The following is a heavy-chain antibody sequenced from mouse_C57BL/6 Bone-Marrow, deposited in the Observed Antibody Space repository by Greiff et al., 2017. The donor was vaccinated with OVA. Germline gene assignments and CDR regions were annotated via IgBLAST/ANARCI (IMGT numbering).Heavy chain of an antibody. CDR3: AAYYSNYEKYAMDY. CDR1: GYTFTSYW. CDR2: IYPGSGST. Sequence: QVHVKQPGAELVKPGASVKMSCKASGYTFTSYWITWVKQRPGQGLEWIGDIYPGSGSTNYNEKFKSKATLTVDTSSSTAYMQLSSLTSEDSAVYYCAAYYSNYEKYAMDYWGQGTSVTVSS. V-gene: IGHV1-55*01. J-gene: IGHJ4*01. D-gene: IGHD2-5*01.